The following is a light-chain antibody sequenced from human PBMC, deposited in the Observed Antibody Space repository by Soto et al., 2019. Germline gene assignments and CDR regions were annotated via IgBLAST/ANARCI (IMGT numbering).Light chain of an antibody. CDR3: QQYNNWPET. CDR1: QSVSSN. CDR2: GAS. Sequence: EIVMTQSPATLSVSPGERAALSRRASQSVSSNLAWYQQKPGQAPRLLIYGASTRATGIPARFSGSGSGTEFTLTISSLQSEDFVVYYCQQYNNWPETFGQGTKVDIK. J-gene: IGKJ1*01. V-gene: IGKV3-15*01.